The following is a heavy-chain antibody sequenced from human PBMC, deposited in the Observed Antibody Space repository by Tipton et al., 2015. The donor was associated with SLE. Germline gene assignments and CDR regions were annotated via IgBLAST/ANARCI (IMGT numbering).Heavy chain of an antibody. CDR2: ISYDGCNK. CDR3: ARDPETYSTTRQPGDY. J-gene: IGHJ4*02. CDR1: GFTFSNYA. D-gene: IGHD6-13*01. Sequence: RSLRLSCAASGFTFSNYAMHWVRQAPGKGLEWVALISYDGCNKYYADSVKGRFTISRDSSKNTLYLQMNSLRAEDTAVYYCARDPETYSTTRQPGDYWGQGTLVTVSS. V-gene: IGHV3-30-3*01.